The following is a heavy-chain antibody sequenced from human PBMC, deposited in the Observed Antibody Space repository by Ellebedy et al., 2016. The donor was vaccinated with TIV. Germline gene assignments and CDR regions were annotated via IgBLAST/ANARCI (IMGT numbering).Heavy chain of an antibody. J-gene: IGHJ6*02. CDR2: IPYDGSKK. CDR1: GFTFSSYG. D-gene: IGHD3-9*01. V-gene: IGHV3-30*18. Sequence: LSLTCAASGFTFSSYGMHWVRQAPGKGLEWVAFIPYDGSKKYNADSVKGRFTISRDNSENTLYLQMNSLRAEDTAVYYCAKEAYDIMTGSQMYGMDVWGQGTPVTVSS. CDR3: AKEAYDIMTGSQMYGMDV.